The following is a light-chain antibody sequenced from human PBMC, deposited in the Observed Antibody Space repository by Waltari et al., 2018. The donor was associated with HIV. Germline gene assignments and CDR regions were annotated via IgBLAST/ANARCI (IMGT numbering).Light chain of an antibody. CDR2: YAS. V-gene: IGKV3-11*01. J-gene: IGKJ4*01. CDR1: QSVSDH. Sequence: DIVLTQSPATLSLSPGERATLSCRASQSVSDHLAWYQQKPGQAPRLLIYYASSRATGIPARFSGSGSGTDFTLTISSLEPEDFAVYYCQQRTNWIFGGGTK. CDR3: QQRTNWI.